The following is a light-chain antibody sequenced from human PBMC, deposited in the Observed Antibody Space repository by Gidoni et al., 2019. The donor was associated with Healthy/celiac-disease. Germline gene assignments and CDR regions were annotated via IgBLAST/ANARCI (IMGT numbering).Light chain of an antibody. Sequence: QYVLTQQPSVSGAPGPRVPISCTGSSSNIGAGYDVHWYQQLPGTAPKLLIYGNSNRPSGVPDRFSGSKSGTSASLAITGLQAEDEAYYYCQSYDSSLSASYVFGSGTKVTVL. CDR1: SSNIGAGYD. V-gene: IGLV1-40*01. J-gene: IGLJ1*01. CDR2: GNS. CDR3: QSYDSSLSASYV.